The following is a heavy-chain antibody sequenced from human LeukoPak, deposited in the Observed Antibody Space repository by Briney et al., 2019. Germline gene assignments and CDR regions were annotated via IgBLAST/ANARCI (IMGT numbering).Heavy chain of an antibody. CDR2: INSDGSST. V-gene: IGHV3-74*01. CDR1: GFTFSSYW. J-gene: IGHJ4*02. Sequence: GGSLRLSCAASGFTFSSYWMHWVRQAPGKGLVWVSRINSDGSSTSYADSVKGRFTISRDNAKNTLYLQMNSLRAEDTAVYYCAKETRGSYSDYWGQGTLVTVSS. CDR3: AKETRGSYSDY. D-gene: IGHD5-12*01.